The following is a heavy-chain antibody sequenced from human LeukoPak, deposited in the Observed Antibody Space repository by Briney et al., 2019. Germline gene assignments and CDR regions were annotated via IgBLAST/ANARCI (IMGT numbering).Heavy chain of an antibody. D-gene: IGHD5/OR15-5a*01. J-gene: IGHJ4*02. CDR3: AKRGNSVYNIDFAD. Sequence: HPGGSLRLSCAASGFTFSSYAMTWVRQAPGKGLEWVSGISGSGETTYYADSVKGRFTISRDNSKNTLYVQMNIRRGEDTTGYYWAKRGNSVYNIDFADWAQGPLSTVS. CDR1: GFTFSSYA. CDR2: ISGSGETT. V-gene: IGHV3-23*01.